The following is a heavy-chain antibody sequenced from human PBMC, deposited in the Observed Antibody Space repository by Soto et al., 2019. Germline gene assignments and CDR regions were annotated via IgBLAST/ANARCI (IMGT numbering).Heavy chain of an antibody. CDR2: IYYSGST. CDR1: GASISSTNYY. Sequence: SETLSLTCTVTGASISSTNYYWGWIRQPPGKGLEWIGGIYYSGSTYYNPSLKSRVTISADTSRNQFSLKLSSVTAADTAVYYCARQYPHYYDSSGYYFDYWGQGTLVTVS. V-gene: IGHV4-39*01. J-gene: IGHJ4*02. D-gene: IGHD3-22*01. CDR3: ARQYPHYYDSSGYYFDY.